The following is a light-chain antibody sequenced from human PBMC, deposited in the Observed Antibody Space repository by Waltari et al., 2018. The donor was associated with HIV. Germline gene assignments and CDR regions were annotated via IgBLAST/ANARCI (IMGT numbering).Light chain of an antibody. V-gene: IGKV1-39*01. CDR2: AAS. J-gene: IGKJ2*01. Sequence: DIQMTQSPSFLSASVGDRLIITCRASQYISSHLNWYQQKPGKAPNLLIYAASYLQSGVPSRFIGSGSGTNFSLTISSLQPEDFATYYRQQTYTMYTFAQGTELAIK. CDR1: QYISSH. CDR3: QQTYTMYT.